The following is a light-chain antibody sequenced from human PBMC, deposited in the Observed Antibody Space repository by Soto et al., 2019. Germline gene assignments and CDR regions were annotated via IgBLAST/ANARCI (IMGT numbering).Light chain of an antibody. CDR2: GAS. V-gene: IGKV3-20*01. CDR1: QSVSSNS. Sequence: EIVLTQSPGPLSLSPGERATLSCMGSQSVSSNSLAWYHQKPGQPPRLLMYGASSRATGIPDRFSGSGSGTDFTLTISRLEPEDFAMYYCQQDGSSLVTFGQGTRLEI. J-gene: IGKJ5*01. CDR3: QQDGSSLVT.